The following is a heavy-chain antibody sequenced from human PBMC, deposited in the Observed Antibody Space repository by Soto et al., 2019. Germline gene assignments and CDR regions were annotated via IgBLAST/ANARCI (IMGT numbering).Heavy chain of an antibody. Sequence: QVQLVQSGDEVKKPGASVRVSCKASGYTFTDYYMHWVRQAPGQGLECMGWINPNNGDTNYAQKFQGRVTMTRDTSSSTAYLEVSRLRSDDTALYYCARSVSFITPRPDYLVQGTLVTVSS. V-gene: IGHV1-2*02. D-gene: IGHD3-10*01. CDR1: GYTFTDYY. CDR2: INPNNGDT. J-gene: IGHJ4*02. CDR3: ARSVSFITPRPDY.